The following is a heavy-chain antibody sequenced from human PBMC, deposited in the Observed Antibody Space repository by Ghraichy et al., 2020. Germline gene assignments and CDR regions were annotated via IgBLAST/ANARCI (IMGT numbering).Heavy chain of an antibody. CDR2: ITSTSKFI. D-gene: IGHD4-23*01. V-gene: IGHV3-48*02. Sequence: GSLNISCTASGFPFSGYNMNWVRQAPGKGLQWLAYITSTSKFISYADSVKGRFTIARDNAKNTLYLEMKGLRDEDTAVYYCARASTVVRFYYYDGMDVWGQGTTVTVSS. CDR3: ARASTVVRFYYYDGMDV. CDR1: GFPFSGYN. J-gene: IGHJ6*02.